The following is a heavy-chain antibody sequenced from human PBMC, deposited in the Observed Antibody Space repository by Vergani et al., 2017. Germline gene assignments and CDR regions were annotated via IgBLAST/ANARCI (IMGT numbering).Heavy chain of an antibody. D-gene: IGHD6-13*01. Sequence: EVQLVESGGGLVQPGGSLRLPCAASGFTFSSYSMNWVRQAPGKGLEWVSYISSSSSTIYYADSVKGRFTISRDNAKNSLYLQMNSLRAEDTAVYYCARDRSRSYGGYYYYYGMDVWGQGTTVTVSS. CDR2: ISSSSSTI. CDR3: ARDRSRSYGGYYYYYGMDV. J-gene: IGHJ6*02. CDR1: GFTFSSYS. V-gene: IGHV3-48*01.